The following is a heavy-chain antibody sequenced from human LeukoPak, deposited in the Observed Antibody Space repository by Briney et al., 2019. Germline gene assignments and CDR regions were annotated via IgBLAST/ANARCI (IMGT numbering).Heavy chain of an antibody. CDR1: GFTFSGYT. Sequence: GGSLRLSCAASGFTFSGYTMSWVRQAPGKGLEWVSRIGGTGDRTYYADSVKGRFTISRDNSRNTLYLQMNSLRAEDTAVYYCAKEWSGELNAFDIWGQGTMVTVSS. J-gene: IGHJ3*02. CDR3: AKEWSGELNAFDI. D-gene: IGHD3-10*01. V-gene: IGHV3-23*01. CDR2: IGGTGDRT.